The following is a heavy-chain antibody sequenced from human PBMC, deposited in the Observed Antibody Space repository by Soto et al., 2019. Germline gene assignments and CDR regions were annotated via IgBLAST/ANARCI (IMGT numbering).Heavy chain of an antibody. CDR1: GFSLSTSGVG. V-gene: IGHV2-5*01. J-gene: IGHJ4*02. D-gene: IGHD3-16*02. Sequence: QITLKESGPTLVKPTQTLTLTCTFSGFSLSTSGVGVGWIRQPPGKALEWLALIYWNDDKRYSPSLKSRLTITKDTSKNQVVLTMTNMDPVDTATYYCAHASADPLAFGGVIVNFDYWGQRTLVTVSS. CDR2: IYWNDDK. CDR3: AHASADPLAFGGVIVNFDY.